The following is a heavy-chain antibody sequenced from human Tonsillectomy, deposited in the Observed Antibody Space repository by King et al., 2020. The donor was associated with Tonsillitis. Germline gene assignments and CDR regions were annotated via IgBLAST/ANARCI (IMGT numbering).Heavy chain of an antibody. CDR2: ISYDGSNK. V-gene: IGHV3-30*04. Sequence: QLVQSGGAVVQPGRSLRLSCAASGFTFSSYAMHWVRQAPGKGLEWLAVISYDGSNKYYADSVKGRFTISRDNSKNTLYLQMNSLRAEDTAVYYCARDHYTAMVKYYFDYWGQGTLVTVSS. D-gene: IGHD5-18*01. CDR3: ARDHYTAMVKYYFDY. CDR1: GFTFSSYA. J-gene: IGHJ4*02.